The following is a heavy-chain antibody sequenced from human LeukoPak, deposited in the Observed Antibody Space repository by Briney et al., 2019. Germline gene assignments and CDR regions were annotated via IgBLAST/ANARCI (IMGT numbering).Heavy chain of an antibody. J-gene: IGHJ4*02. Sequence: GGSLRLSCAASGFTFSSYAMHWVRQAPGKGLEWVAVISYDGSNKYYADSVKGRFTISRDNSKNTLYLQMNSLRAEDTAVYYCARDYYGPNDYWGQGTLVTVSS. CDR2: ISYDGSNK. D-gene: IGHD3-10*01. CDR1: GFTFSSYA. V-gene: IGHV3-30*14. CDR3: ARDYYGPNDY.